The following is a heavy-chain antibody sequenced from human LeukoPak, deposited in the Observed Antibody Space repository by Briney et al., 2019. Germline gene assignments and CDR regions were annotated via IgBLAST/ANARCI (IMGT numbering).Heavy chain of an antibody. CDR3: ARRLGGWYVIDY. CDR2: IYYSGST. Sequence: PSETLSLTCTVSGGSISSYYWSWIRQPPGKGLEWIGYIYYSGSTNYNPSLKSRVTISVDTSKNQFSLKLSSVTAADTAVYYCARRLGGWYVIDYWGQGTLVTVSS. D-gene: IGHD6-19*01. J-gene: IGHJ4*02. V-gene: IGHV4-59*08. CDR1: GGSISSYY.